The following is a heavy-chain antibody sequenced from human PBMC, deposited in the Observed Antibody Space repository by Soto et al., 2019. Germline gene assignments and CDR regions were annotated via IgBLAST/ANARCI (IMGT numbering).Heavy chain of an antibody. CDR1: GYTFTSYD. J-gene: IGHJ3*02. CDR2: MNPNSGNT. V-gene: IGHV1-8*01. Sequence: ASVKVSCKASGYTFTSYDINWVRQATGQGLEWMGWMNPNSGNTDYAQKFQGRVTITRNKSISTAYMELSSLRSEDTAVYYCARVGDAQGPLNAFDIWGQGTMVTVSS. D-gene: IGHD3-10*01. CDR3: ARVGDAQGPLNAFDI.